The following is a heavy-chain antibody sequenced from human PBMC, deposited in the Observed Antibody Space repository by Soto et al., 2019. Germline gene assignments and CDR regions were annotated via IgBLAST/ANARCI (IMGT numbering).Heavy chain of an antibody. CDR2: INAGNGNT. D-gene: IGHD6-19*01. V-gene: IGHV1-3*01. CDR3: ARVSGWYYFDY. J-gene: IGHJ4*02. CDR1: GYTFTSYA. Sequence: QVQLVQSGAEVKKPGASVKVSCKASGYTFTSYAMHWVRQAPGQRLEWMGWINAGNGNTRYAQKFQGRVTITRDTSASTAYMELSSLRSEDTAVYYCARVSGWYYFDYWGQGTLVTVSS.